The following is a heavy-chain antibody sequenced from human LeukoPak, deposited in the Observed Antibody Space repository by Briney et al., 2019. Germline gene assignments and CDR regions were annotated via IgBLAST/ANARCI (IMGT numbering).Heavy chain of an antibody. CDR3: ASLYNWNYDY. V-gene: IGHV4-61*02. CDR2: IYTSGST. J-gene: IGHJ4*02. Sequence: SQALSLTCTVSGGSISSGSYYWSWIRQPAGKGLEWIGRIYTSGSTNYNPSLKSRVTISVDTSKNQFSLKLSSVTAADTAVYYCASLYNWNYDYWGQGTLVTVSS. CDR1: GGSISSGSYY. D-gene: IGHD1-7*01.